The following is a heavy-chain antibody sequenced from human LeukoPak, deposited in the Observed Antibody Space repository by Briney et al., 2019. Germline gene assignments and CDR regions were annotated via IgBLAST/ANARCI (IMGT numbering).Heavy chain of an antibody. CDR2: IRSKAYGGTT. Sequence: GGSLRLSCTASGFTFGDYAMRWVRQAPGKGLKWVGFIRSKAYGGTTEYAASVKGRFTISRDDSKSIAYLQMNSLKTEDTAVYYCTREAEYSSPYYYYYMDVWGKGTTVTVSS. D-gene: IGHD6-6*01. J-gene: IGHJ6*03. CDR3: TREAEYSSPYYYYYMDV. CDR1: GFTFGDYA. V-gene: IGHV3-49*04.